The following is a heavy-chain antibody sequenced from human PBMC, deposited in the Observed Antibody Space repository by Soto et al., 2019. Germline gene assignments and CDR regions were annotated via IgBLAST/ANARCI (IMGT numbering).Heavy chain of an antibody. J-gene: IGHJ4*01. D-gene: IGHD6-19*01. CDR3: GRERAQAGY. V-gene: IGHV1-18*01. CDR2: ISAYNGKT. Sequence: SSLKVAFKASGYTFTSYGISWGRQAPVQGLGWMGWISAYNGKTNYAQRLQGKDTMTADKSTSTAYMERRSLIYDDTGVYECGRERAQAGYWG. CDR1: GYTFTSYG.